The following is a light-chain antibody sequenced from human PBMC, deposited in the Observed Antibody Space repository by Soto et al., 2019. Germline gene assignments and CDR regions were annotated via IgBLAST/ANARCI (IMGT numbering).Light chain of an antibody. J-gene: IGKJ2*01. V-gene: IGKV3-20*01. Sequence: EIVLTQSPGTLSLSPGERATLSCRASQSVSSSYLAWYQQKPGQAPRPLIYGASSSATGIPDRFSGSGSGTDFTLTISRLEPEDCAVYYCLQDGSSPYTVGQGTKLEIK. CDR1: QSVSSSY. CDR3: LQDGSSPYT. CDR2: GAS.